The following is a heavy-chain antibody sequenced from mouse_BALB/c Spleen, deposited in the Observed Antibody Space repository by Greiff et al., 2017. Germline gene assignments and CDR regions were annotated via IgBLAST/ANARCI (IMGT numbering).Heavy chain of an antibody. CDR3: ARDEDFDY. J-gene: IGHJ2*01. CDR1: GYAFTNYL. CDR2: INPGSGGT. Sequence: VQLVESGAELVRPGTSVKVSCKASGYAFTNYLIEWVKQRPGQGLEWIGVINPGSGGTNYNEKFKGKATLTADKSSSTAYMQLSSLTSDDSAVYFCARDEDFDYWGQGTTLTVSS. V-gene: IGHV1-54*01.